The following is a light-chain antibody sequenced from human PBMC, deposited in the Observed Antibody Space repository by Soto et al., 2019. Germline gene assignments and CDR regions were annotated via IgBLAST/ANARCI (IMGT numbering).Light chain of an antibody. Sequence: SVQSQPATVSGSPRQSITLSCTGTSSDVGGYNYVSWYQQHPGRAPKFMIYDVSNRPSGVSNRFSGSKSGNTASLTISGLQAEDEADYYCCSYTTSNTRQIVFGTGTKVTVL. V-gene: IGLV2-14*01. J-gene: IGLJ1*01. CDR3: CSYTTSNTRQIV. CDR1: SSDVGGYNY. CDR2: DVS.